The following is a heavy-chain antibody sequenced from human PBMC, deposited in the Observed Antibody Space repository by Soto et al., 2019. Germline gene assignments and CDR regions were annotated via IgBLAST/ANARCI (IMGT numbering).Heavy chain of an antibody. V-gene: IGHV3-64*07. CDR1: GFSSSDYP. J-gene: IGHJ4*02. CDR2: ISKSGDST. CDR3: ATKEGFDY. Sequence: EVQLVESGGGLVQPGGSLRLSCAASGFSSSDYPMYWVRQAPGKGLEHLSAISKSGDSTYYADSVKGRFTISRDNSKNRLYFQMGSLRAEDMAVYYCATKEGFDYWGQGTLVTVSS.